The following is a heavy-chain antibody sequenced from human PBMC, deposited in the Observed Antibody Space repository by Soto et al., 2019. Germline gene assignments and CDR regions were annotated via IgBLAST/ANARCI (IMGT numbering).Heavy chain of an antibody. Sequence: LSLTCTVSGGSISSYYWSWIRQPPGKGLEWIGYIYYSGSTYYNTSLKSRVTISVDTSRNQFSLIVNSVTAADTAVYYCARSITSYASGSYFSVSWFDPWGQGTLVTVSS. V-gene: IGHV4-59*12. J-gene: IGHJ5*02. CDR1: GGSISSYY. CDR3: ARSITSYASGSYFSVSWFDP. CDR2: IYYSGST. D-gene: IGHD3-10*01.